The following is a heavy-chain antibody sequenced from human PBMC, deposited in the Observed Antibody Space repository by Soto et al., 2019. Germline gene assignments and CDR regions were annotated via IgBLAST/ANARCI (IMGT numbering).Heavy chain of an antibody. Sequence: SETLSLTCTVSGSSISSYYWSWIRQPPGKGLEWIGYIYYSGSTNYNPSLKSRVTISVDTSKNQFSLKLTSVTAADTAVYYCARARGGYFDYWGQGTLVTVSS. CDR2: IYYSGST. V-gene: IGHV4-59*01. CDR3: ARARGGYFDY. J-gene: IGHJ4*02. CDR1: GSSISSYY.